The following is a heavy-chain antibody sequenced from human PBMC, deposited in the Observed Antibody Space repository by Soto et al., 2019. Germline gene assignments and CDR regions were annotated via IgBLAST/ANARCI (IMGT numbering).Heavy chain of an antibody. Sequence: QVQLQESGPGLVKPSGTLSLTCGVSGGSISSSNWWSWVRQPPGKGLEWIGEIHHSGISKYNPSLHSRITISLDKSKNHFYLQLTSVTAADTAVYYCARACLNGICYTQGLDLWGQGTLVLVSS. D-gene: IGHD2-8*01. CDR2: IHHSGIS. CDR1: GGSISSSNW. V-gene: IGHV4-4*02. J-gene: IGHJ4*02. CDR3: ARACLNGICYTQGLDL.